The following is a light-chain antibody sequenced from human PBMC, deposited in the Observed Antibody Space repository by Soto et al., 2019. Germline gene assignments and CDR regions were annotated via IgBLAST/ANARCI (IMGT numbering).Light chain of an antibody. CDR1: QSVGSTY. CDR3: QQYGSSPLFT. J-gene: IGKJ3*01. CDR2: AAS. Sequence: IVLTQSPCTMSLSPGERATLSCRASQSVGSTYLAWYQHKPVQAPRLLIYAASSRATGIPYRFSGSGSGTDFTLTISRLEPEDFAVYYCQQYGSSPLFTFGPGTKVDI. V-gene: IGKV3-20*01.